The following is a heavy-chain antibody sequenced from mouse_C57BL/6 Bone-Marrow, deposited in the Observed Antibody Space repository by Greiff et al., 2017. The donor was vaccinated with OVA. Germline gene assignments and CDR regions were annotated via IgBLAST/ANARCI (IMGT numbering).Heavy chain of an antibody. CDR1: GYTFTSYW. CDR2: IHPNSGST. Sequence: VQLQQPGAELVKPGASVKLSCKASGYTFTSYWMHWVKQRPGQGLEWIGMIHPNSGSTNYNEKFKSKATLTVDKSSSTAYMQLSSLTSEDSAVYYCARRYGSSPYYAMDYWGQGTSVTVSS. CDR3: ARRYGSSPYYAMDY. V-gene: IGHV1-64*01. D-gene: IGHD1-1*01. J-gene: IGHJ4*01.